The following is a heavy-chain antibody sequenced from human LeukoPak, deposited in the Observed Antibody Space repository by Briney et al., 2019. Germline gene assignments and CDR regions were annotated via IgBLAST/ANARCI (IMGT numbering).Heavy chain of an antibody. CDR3: TSLISDY. CDR2: SRDKANSYTT. J-gene: IGHJ4*02. CDR1: GFTFSSYS. V-gene: IGHV3-72*01. Sequence: QAGGSLRLSCAASGFTFSSYSMNWVRQAPGKGLEWVGRSRDKANSYTTEYAASVRGRFTISRDDLKNSLYLQMNSLKTEDTAVYYCTSLISDYWGQGTLVTVSS. D-gene: IGHD3/OR15-3a*01.